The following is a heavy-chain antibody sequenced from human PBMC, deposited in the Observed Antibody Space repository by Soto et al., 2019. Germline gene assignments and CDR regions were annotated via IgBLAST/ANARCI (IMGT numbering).Heavy chain of an antibody. CDR2: IIPIFGTA. D-gene: IGHD3-10*01. J-gene: IGHJ6*02. CDR3: ARAPKFDYGSGSYYNVIYYYGMDV. CDR1: GGTFSSYA. Sequence: SVKVSCKASGGTFSSYAISWVRQAPGQGLEWMGGIIPIFGTANYAQKFQGRVTITADESTSTAYMELSSLRSEDTAVYYCARAPKFDYGSGSYYNVIYYYGMDVWGQ. V-gene: IGHV1-69*13.